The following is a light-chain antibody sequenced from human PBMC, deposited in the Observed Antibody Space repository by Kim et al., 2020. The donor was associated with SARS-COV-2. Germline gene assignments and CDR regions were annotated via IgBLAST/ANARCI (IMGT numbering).Light chain of an antibody. CDR3: NSRDSSGNHWV. V-gene: IGLV3-19*01. J-gene: IGLJ3*02. Sequence: ALGQTVRITCQGDSLRSYYASWYQQKPGQAPVLVIYGKNNRPSGIPERFSGSSSGNTASLTITGAQAEDEADYYCNSRDSSGNHWVFGGGTKVTVL. CDR1: SLRSYY. CDR2: GKN.